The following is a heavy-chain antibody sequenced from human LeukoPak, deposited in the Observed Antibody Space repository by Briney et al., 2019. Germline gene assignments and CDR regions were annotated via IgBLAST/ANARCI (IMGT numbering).Heavy chain of an antibody. CDR3: AREGVYVWGSYRIDY. CDR1: GGSISSGSYY. Sequence: SETLSLTCTVSGGSISSGSYYWSWIRQPAGKGLEWIGRIYTSGSTNYNPSLKRRVTISVDTSKNQFSLKLSSVTAADTAVYYCAREGVYVWGSYRIDYWGQGTLVTVSS. CDR2: IYTSGST. D-gene: IGHD3-16*02. J-gene: IGHJ4*02. V-gene: IGHV4-61*02.